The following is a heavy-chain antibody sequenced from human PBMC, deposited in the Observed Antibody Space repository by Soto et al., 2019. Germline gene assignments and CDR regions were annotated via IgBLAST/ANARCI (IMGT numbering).Heavy chain of an antibody. Sequence: EVQLLESGGGLVQPGGSLRLSCAASGFTFSSYAMSWVRQAPGKGLEWVSAISGSGGSTYYADSVKGRFTISRDNSMNTLYLQISSLRAEDTAVYYFAIEVVGYYYDSRGYNAFDIWGQGTMFAVSS. CDR2: ISGSGGST. CDR3: AIEVVGYYYDSRGYNAFDI. D-gene: IGHD3-22*01. J-gene: IGHJ3*02. V-gene: IGHV3-23*01. CDR1: GFTFSSYA.